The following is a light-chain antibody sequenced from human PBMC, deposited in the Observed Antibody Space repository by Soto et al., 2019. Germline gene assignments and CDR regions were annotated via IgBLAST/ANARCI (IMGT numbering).Light chain of an antibody. J-gene: IGKJ1*01. Sequence: DIHMTESRSTLSVSVRHRFTITCCASQTINSWLAWYQQKPGKAPKVLIFDASSLKTGVPSRFSGSGSGTEFTLTIRNLQPDDFATYYCQQYDSYSSGPFGQGTKVDIK. CDR3: QQYDSYSSGP. CDR2: DAS. CDR1: QTINSW. V-gene: IGKV1-5*01.